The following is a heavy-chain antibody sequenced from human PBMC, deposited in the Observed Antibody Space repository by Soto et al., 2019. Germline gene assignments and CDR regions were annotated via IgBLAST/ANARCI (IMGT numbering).Heavy chain of an antibody. D-gene: IGHD3-22*01. CDR1: GGSISSGGCY. J-gene: IGHJ4*02. CDR3: ASGRDYYDSSGYTFDY. Sequence: SETLSLTCTVSGGSISSGGCYWSWIRQHPGKGLEWIGYIYYSGSTYYNPSLKSRVTISVDTSKNQFSLKLSSVTAADTAVYYCASGRDYYDSSGYTFDYWGQGTLVTVSS. CDR2: IYYSGST. V-gene: IGHV4-31*03.